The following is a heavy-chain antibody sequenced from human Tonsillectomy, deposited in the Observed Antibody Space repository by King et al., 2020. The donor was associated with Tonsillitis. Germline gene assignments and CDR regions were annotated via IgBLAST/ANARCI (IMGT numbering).Heavy chain of an antibody. D-gene: IGHD4-17*01. V-gene: IGHV3-49*05. CDR1: GFTFGDYA. Sequence: VQLVESGGGLVKPGRSLRLSCTASGFTFGDYAMSWFRQAPGKGLEWVGFIRSKPYGGTTEYAASVKGRFTISREDSKSIAYLQMNSLKTEDTGVYYCTRDLPDPSNDYEFDNYGMDVWGQGTTVTVSS. J-gene: IGHJ6*02. CDR3: TRDLPDPSNDYEFDNYGMDV. CDR2: IRSKPYGGTT.